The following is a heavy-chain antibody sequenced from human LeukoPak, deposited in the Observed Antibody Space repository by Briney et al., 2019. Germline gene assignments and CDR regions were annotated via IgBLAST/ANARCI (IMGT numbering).Heavy chain of an antibody. CDR2: INHSGYT. CDR1: GESSFSSYY. D-gene: IGHD3-22*01. CDR3: SRQVVGNDY. V-gene: IGHV4-34*01. Sequence: SETLSLTCAVYGESSFSSYYWSWIRQTPGGALEWIGEINHSGYTNYNPSLKSRVTLSIDTSKNQFSLRLNSVTAADTAVYYCSRQVVGNDYWGQGTLVTVYS. J-gene: IGHJ4*02.